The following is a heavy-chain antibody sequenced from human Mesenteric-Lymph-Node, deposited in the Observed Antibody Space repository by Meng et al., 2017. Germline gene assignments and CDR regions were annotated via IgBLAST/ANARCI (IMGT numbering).Heavy chain of an antibody. CDR1: GYTFTSYG. CDR3: ARRLKYGDYYDY. V-gene: IGHV1-18*01. Sequence: ASVKVSCKASGYTFTSYGISWVRQAPGQGLEWMGWISAYNGNTNYAQKLQGRVTMTTDTSTSTAYMELSSLRSEDTAVYYCARRLKYGDYYDYWGQGTLVTVSS. J-gene: IGHJ4*02. D-gene: IGHD4-17*01. CDR2: ISAYNGNT.